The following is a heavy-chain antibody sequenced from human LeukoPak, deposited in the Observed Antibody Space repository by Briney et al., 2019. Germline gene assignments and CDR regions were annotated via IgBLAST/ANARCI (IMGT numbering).Heavy chain of an antibody. Sequence: SETLSLTCAVYGGSFSGYYWSWIRQPPGKGLEWIGEINHSGSTNYNPSLKSRVTISVDTSENQFSLKLSSVTAADTAVYYCARINGDHIDYWGQGTLVTVSS. CDR1: GGSFSGYY. CDR2: INHSGST. CDR3: ARINGDHIDY. V-gene: IGHV4-34*01. J-gene: IGHJ4*02. D-gene: IGHD4-17*01.